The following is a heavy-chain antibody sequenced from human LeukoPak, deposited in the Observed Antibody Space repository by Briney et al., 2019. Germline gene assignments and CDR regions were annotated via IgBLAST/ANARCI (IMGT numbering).Heavy chain of an antibody. CDR1: GFTFSSYA. CDR2: ISYDGSNK. D-gene: IGHD3-10*01. CDR3: ARDSSTSGAFDY. V-gene: IGHV3-30-3*01. J-gene: IGHJ4*02. Sequence: GGSLRLSCAASGFTFSSYAMHWVRQAPGKGLEWVAVISYDGSNKYYADSVKGRFTISRDNSKNTLYLQMNSLRAEDAAVYYCARDSSTSGAFDYWGQGTLVTVSS.